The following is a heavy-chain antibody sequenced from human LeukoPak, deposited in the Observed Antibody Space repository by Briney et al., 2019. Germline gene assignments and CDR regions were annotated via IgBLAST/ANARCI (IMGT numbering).Heavy chain of an antibody. V-gene: IGHV4-39*07. Sequence: SETLSLTCTVSGGSISSSSYYWGWIRQPPGKGLEWIGSIYYSGSTYYNPSLKSRVTMSVDTSKNQFSLKLSSVTAADTAVYYCASTNYGGNSYWGQGTLVTVSS. J-gene: IGHJ4*02. CDR1: GGSISSSSYY. CDR2: IYYSGST. D-gene: IGHD4-23*01. CDR3: ASTNYGGNSY.